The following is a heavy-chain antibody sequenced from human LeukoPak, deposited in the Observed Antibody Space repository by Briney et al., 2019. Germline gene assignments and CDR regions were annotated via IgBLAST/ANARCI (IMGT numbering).Heavy chain of an antibody. CDR3: ARDNTMYSSGWYRGLNWFDP. Sequence: SETLSLTCTVSGGSIRSYYWSWIRQPPGKGLGWIGYIYYSGSTNYNPSLKSRVTISVDTSKNQFSLKLSSVTAADTAVYYCARDNTMYSSGWYRGLNWFDPWGQGTLVTVSS. V-gene: IGHV4-59*01. CDR2: IYYSGST. J-gene: IGHJ5*02. CDR1: GGSIRSYY. D-gene: IGHD6-19*01.